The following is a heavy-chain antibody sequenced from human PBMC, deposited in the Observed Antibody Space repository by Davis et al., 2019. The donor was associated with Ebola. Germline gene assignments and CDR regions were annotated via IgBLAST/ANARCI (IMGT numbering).Heavy chain of an antibody. V-gene: IGHV3-73*01. CDR1: GFTFSGSS. J-gene: IGHJ4*02. CDR3: TTQGNIVATGHDY. Sequence: GASLKISCAASGFTFSGSSMHWVRPASAKGLEWVGHIRSKANSYETAYGASVKGRFTISRDDSKNTAYLQLNSLKTEYTAVYYCTTQGNIVATGHDYWGQGTLVTVSS. CDR2: IRSKANSYET. D-gene: IGHD5-12*01.